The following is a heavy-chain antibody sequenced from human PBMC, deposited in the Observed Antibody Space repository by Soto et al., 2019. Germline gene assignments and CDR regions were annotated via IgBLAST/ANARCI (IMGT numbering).Heavy chain of an antibody. V-gene: IGHV3-23*01. J-gene: IGHJ3*02. Sequence: PGGSLRLSCAASGFTFSSYAMSWVRQAPGKGLEWVSAFSGSGGSTYYADSVKGRFTISRDNSKNTPYLQMNSLRAEDTAVYYCAKVPTYYYDSSGYSLGAFDIWGQGTMVTVSS. CDR3: AKVPTYYYDSSGYSLGAFDI. CDR2: FSGSGGST. D-gene: IGHD3-22*01. CDR1: GFTFSSYA.